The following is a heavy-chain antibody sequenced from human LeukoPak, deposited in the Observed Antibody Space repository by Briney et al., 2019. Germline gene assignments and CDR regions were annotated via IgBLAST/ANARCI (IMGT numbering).Heavy chain of an antibody. Sequence: ASVKVSCKVSGYTLTELSMHWVRQAPGKGLEWMGGFDPGDGETIYAQKFQGRATMTEDTSTDTAYMELSSLRSEDTAVYYCATEVAVAGGLDYWGQGTLVTVSS. CDR3: ATEVAVAGGLDY. V-gene: IGHV1-24*01. CDR1: GYTLTELS. D-gene: IGHD6-19*01. CDR2: FDPGDGET. J-gene: IGHJ4*02.